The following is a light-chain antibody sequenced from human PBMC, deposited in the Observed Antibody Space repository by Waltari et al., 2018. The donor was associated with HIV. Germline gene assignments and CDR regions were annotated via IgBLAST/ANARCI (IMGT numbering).Light chain of an antibody. J-gene: IGKJ2*01. Sequence: ETVLTQSPGTLSLSPGERATLSCRASQSVTSGYLAWYQQIPGQAPRLLIYGAFRRAIGSPDRFSGSGSGTDFTLTISRLEPEDFAVYYCQQYGNSPYTFGQGTKLESK. V-gene: IGKV3-20*01. CDR2: GAF. CDR1: QSVTSGY. CDR3: QQYGNSPYT.